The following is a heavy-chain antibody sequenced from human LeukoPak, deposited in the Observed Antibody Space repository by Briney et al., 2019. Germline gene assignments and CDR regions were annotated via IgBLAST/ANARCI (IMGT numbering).Heavy chain of an antibody. V-gene: IGHV1-2*06. Sequence: ASVKVSCKASGYTFTGYYMHWERQAPGQGLEWMGRINPNSGGTNYAQKFQGRVTMTRDTSISTAYMELSRLRSDDTAVYYCARDYSRGYSYGADYWGQGTLVTVSS. CDR1: GYTFTGYY. D-gene: IGHD5-18*01. CDR3: ARDYSRGYSYGADY. CDR2: INPNSGGT. J-gene: IGHJ4*02.